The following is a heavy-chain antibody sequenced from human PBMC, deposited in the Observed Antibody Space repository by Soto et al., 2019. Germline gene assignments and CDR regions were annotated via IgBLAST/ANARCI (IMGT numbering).Heavy chain of an antibody. CDR2: INPVESEK. J-gene: IGHJ4*02. CDR3: ARDPAWGSLDY. D-gene: IGHD7-27*01. CDR1: GFTFSSYA. V-gene: IGHV3-7*01. Sequence: GGSLRLSCAASGFTFSSYAMSWVRQAPGKGLEWVADINPVESEKYYVDSVKGRFTVSRDNAKNSLYLQMNSLRVEDTALYYCARDPAWGSLDYWGLGTLVTVSS.